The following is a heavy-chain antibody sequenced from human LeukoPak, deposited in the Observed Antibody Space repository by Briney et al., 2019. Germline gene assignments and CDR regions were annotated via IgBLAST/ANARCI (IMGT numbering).Heavy chain of an antibody. CDR3: AREQTYYYDSSGYYYGW. J-gene: IGHJ4*02. V-gene: IGHV3-7*01. D-gene: IGHD3-22*01. CDR2: IKQDGSEK. CDR1: GFTFSSYW. Sequence: GGSLRLSCAASGFTFSSYWMSWVRQAPGKGLEWVANIKQDGSEKYYVDSVKGRFTISRDNAKNSLYLQMNSLRAEDTAVYYCAREQTYYYDSSGYYYGWWGQGTLVSVSS.